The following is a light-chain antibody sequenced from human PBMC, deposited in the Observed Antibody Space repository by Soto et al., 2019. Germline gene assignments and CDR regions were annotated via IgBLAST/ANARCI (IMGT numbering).Light chain of an antibody. Sequence: EIVLTQSPGILSLSPGERATLSCRASQSVSNDFLAWYQQKPGQAPRLLIYGASTRATDVPDRFSGSGSGADFTLTISRLEPEDFAVYYCQQYGSSPTFGGGTKVEIK. CDR1: QSVSNDF. V-gene: IGKV3-20*01. CDR3: QQYGSSPT. CDR2: GAS. J-gene: IGKJ4*01.